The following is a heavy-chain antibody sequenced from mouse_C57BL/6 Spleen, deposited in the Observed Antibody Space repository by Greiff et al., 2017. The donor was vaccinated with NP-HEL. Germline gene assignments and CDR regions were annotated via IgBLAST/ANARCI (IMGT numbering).Heavy chain of an antibody. CDR3: TRDHYDEEGWFAD. CDR1: GFTFSSYA. CDR2: ISSGGDYI. D-gene: IGHD2-4*01. Sequence: EVMLVESGEGLVKPGGSLKLSCAASGFTFSSYAMSWVRQTPEKRLEWVAYISSGGDYIYYAATVKGRFTLSRDNARNTLYLQMSSLKTEDTAMYYCTRDHYDEEGWFADGGQGTLVTVAA. V-gene: IGHV5-9-1*02. J-gene: IGHJ3*01.